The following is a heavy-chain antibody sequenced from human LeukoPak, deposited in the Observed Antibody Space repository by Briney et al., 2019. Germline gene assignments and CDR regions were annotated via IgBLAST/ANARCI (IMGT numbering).Heavy chain of an antibody. D-gene: IGHD3-10*01. CDR1: GGSFSGYF. CDR2: INHSGST. V-gene: IGHV4-34*01. Sequence: SETLSLTCAVYGGSFSGYFWSWIRQPPAKGLEWVGEINHSGSTNYNPSLKSRFTISVDTSKTQFSLKLSSVTAADTAVYYCARETMVRGVIRYWGQGTLVTVSS. CDR3: ARETMVRGVIRY. J-gene: IGHJ4*02.